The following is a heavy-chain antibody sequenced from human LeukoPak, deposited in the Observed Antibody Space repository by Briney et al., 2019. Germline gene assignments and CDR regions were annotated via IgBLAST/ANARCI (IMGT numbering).Heavy chain of an antibody. J-gene: IGHJ4*02. D-gene: IGHD3-10*01. CDR2: ISWNSGSI. CDR1: GFTFDDYA. CDR3: AKDSGGYYGSGSYFDY. V-gene: IGHV3-9*03. Sequence: PGGSLRLSCAASGFTFDDYAMHWVRQAPGKGLEWVSGISWNSGSIGYADTVKGRFTISRDNAKNSLYLQMNSLRAEDMALYYCAKDSGGYYGSGSYFDYWGQGTLVTVSS.